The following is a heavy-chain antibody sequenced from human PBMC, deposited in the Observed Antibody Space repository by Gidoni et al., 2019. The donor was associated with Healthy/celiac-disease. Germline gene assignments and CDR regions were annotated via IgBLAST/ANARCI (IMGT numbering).Heavy chain of an antibody. CDR2: INAGNGNT. CDR3: ARGDHGSGSYYRGNWFDP. V-gene: IGHV1-3*01. D-gene: IGHD3-10*01. CDR1: GYTFTSYA. Sequence: QVQLVQSGAEVKKPGASVKVSCKASGYTFTSYAMHWVRQAPGQRLEWMGWINAGNGNTKYSQKFQGRVTITRDTSASTAYMELSSLRSEDTAVYYCARGDHGSGSYYRGNWFDPWGQGTLVTVSS. J-gene: IGHJ5*02.